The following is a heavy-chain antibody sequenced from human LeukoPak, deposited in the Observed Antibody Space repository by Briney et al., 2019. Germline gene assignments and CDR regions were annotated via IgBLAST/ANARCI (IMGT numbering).Heavy chain of an antibody. Sequence: PGGSLRLPCSATGFNFNYFAMSWIRQAPGKPREWVSTIGDSGSGGSYADSVRGRFTISRDNSKNIVYLQMHSLRVDDSAVYYCSRIKYGGNSGYHFDYWGQGTLVTVSS. CDR1: GFNFNYFA. D-gene: IGHD4-23*01. V-gene: IGHV3-23*01. CDR2: IGDSGSGG. CDR3: SRIKYGGNSGYHFDY. J-gene: IGHJ4*02.